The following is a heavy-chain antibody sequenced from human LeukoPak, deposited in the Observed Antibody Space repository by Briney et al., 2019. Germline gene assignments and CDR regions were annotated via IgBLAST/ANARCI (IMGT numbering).Heavy chain of an antibody. J-gene: IGHJ6*03. CDR1: GFTFSSFA. CDR3: AKTPYFYNSGRYVDV. Sequence: PGGSLRLFCVPSGFTFSSFAMTWVRQAPGKGLEWVSSISGSGGTTYYADSIKGRFTISRDSSKNMLYLQMNRLRAEDTAIYYCAKTPYFYNSGRYVDVWGKGTTVTVSS. CDR2: ISGSGGTT. V-gene: IGHV3-23*01. D-gene: IGHD3-10*01.